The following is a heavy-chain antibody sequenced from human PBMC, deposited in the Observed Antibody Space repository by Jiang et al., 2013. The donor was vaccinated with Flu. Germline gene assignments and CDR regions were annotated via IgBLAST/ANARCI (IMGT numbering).Heavy chain of an antibody. CDR3: TSDYYYDSSGYPGY. J-gene: IGHJ4*02. CDR1: GFTFGDYA. D-gene: IGHD3-22*01. Sequence: VQLVESGGGLVKPGRSLRLSCTASGFTFGDYAMSWFRQAPGKGLEWVGFIRSKAYGGTTEYAASVKGRFTISRDDSKSIAYLQMNSLKTEDTAVYYCTSDYYYDSSGYPGYWGQGTLVTVSS. CDR2: IRSKAYGGTT. V-gene: IGHV3-49*05.